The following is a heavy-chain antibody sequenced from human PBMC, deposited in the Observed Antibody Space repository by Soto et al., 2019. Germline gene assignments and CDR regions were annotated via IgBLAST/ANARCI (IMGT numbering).Heavy chain of an antibody. CDR3: EREGGDLNWFDP. D-gene: IGHD4-17*01. J-gene: IGHJ5*02. CDR2: ISSSSSTI. CDR1: GFTFSSYS. Sequence: EVQLVESGGGLVQPGGSLRLSCAASGFTFSSYSMNWVRPAPGKGLEWVSYISSSSSTIYYADSVQGRFTISRDNAKTALYLQMNSLRAEDTAVYYCEREGGDLNWFDPWGQGTLVTVSS. V-gene: IGHV3-48*01.